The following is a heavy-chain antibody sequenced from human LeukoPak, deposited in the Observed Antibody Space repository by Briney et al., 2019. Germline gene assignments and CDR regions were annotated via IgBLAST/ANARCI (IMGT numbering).Heavy chain of an antibody. CDR1: GGSFSGYY. CDR2: INHSGST. J-gene: IGHJ4*02. D-gene: IGHD3-16*02. CDR3: ARVAITFGGVIAHPLVY. Sequence: PSETLSLTCAVYGGSFSGYYWSWIRQPPGKGLEWIGEINHSGSTNYNPSLKSRVTISVDTSKNQFSLELSSVTAADTAVYYCARVAITFGGVIAHPLVYWGQGTLVTVSS. V-gene: IGHV4-34*01.